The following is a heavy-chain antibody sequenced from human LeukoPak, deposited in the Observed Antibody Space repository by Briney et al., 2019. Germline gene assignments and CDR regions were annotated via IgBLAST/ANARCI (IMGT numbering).Heavy chain of an antibody. D-gene: IGHD3-10*01. CDR1: GDSISSVGY. CDR2: IAKSGRS. CDR3: ARSDQYGSGSLPFDCFDI. J-gene: IGHJ3*02. Sequence: PSETLSLTCAVFGDSISSVGYWSWIRQHPEEGLGGIGYIAKSGRSYYNPSLKSRVTISVDTSKTEFSLKLSSVTAADTAVYYCARSDQYGSGSLPFDCFDIWGQGTMVTVSS. V-gene: IGHV4-31*11.